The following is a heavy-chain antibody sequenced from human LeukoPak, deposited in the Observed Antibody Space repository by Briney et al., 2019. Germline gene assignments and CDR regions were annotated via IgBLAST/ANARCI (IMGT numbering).Heavy chain of an antibody. CDR3: ARGMVTAYAAFDS. D-gene: IGHD2-21*02. CDR1: GFIFSRYT. J-gene: IGHJ4*02. CDR2: TSFDGSTK. Sequence: GGSLRLSCAASGFIFSRYTLHWVRQAPGKGLERVSMTSFDGSTKDYADSVKGRFTISRDNSKNTLDLQMASLRTEDTAVYYCARGMVTAYAAFDSWGQGTLVTVSS. V-gene: IGHV3-30*04.